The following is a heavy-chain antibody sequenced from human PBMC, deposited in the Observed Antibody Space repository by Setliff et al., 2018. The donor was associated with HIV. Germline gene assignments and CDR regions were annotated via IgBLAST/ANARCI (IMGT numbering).Heavy chain of an antibody. V-gene: IGHV4-38-2*01. CDR2: IYHSGST. J-gene: IGHJ4*02. Sequence: LSLTCAVSGFSISSGYYWGWIRQPPGKGLEWIGTIYHSGSTYYSPSLMSRVTISVDTSKNQFSLRLSSVIAADTAVYYCARGPPGSSIGWYVGYWGQGTLVT. CDR1: GFSISSGYY. D-gene: IGHD6-19*01. CDR3: ARGPPGSSIGWYVGY.